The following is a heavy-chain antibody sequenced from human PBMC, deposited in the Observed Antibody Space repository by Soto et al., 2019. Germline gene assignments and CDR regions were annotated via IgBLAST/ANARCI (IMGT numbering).Heavy chain of an antibody. CDR2: IIPILGIA. D-gene: IGHD4-17*01. J-gene: IGHJ4*02. Sequence: QVQLVQSGAEVKKPGSSVKVSCKASGGTFSSYTISWVRQAPGQGLEWMGRIIPILGIANYAQKFQGRVTITADKSTSTAYMELSSLRSEDTAVYYCXRNSVTGWGPPDYWGQGTLVTVSS. CDR3: XRNSVTGWGPPDY. CDR1: GGTFSSYT. V-gene: IGHV1-69*02.